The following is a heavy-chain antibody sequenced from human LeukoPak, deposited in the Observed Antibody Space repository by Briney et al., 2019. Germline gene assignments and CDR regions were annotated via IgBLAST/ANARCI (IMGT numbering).Heavy chain of an antibody. CDR2: INHSGNT. V-gene: IGHV4-34*01. Sequence: PSETLSLTCAVYGGSFNAYYWTWIRQTPGKGLEWIGEINHSGNTNYNPSLESRVTISADTSKNQFSLDLGSVTAADTAIYYCARGLRFIQGPGYYYMDGGGKGTTVTVS. J-gene: IGHJ6*03. CDR1: GGSFNAYY. D-gene: IGHD3-16*02. CDR3: ARGLRFIQGPGYYYMDG.